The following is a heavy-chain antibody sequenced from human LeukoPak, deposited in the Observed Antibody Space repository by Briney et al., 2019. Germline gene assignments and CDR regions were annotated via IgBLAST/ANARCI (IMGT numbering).Heavy chain of an antibody. CDR1: GFIFSDYY. CDR3: ASLGDYYGSGSYYDYYYYYMDV. V-gene: IGHV3-11*04. D-gene: IGHD3-10*01. J-gene: IGHJ6*03. Sequence: PGGSLRLSCVASGFIFSDYYMSWIRQAPGKGLEWVSYISNSGSTIYYADSVKGRFTISRDNAKNSLYLEMDSLRAEDTAVYYCASLGDYYGSGSYYDYYYYYMDVWGKGTTVTVSS. CDR2: ISNSGSTI.